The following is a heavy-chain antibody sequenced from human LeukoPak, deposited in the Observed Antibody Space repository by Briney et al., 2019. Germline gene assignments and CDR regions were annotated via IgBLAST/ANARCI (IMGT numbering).Heavy chain of an antibody. CDR2: INPSGGST. J-gene: IGHJ6*03. CDR3: AWGTENYYYYYYMDV. D-gene: IGHD3-16*01. CDR1: GYTFTSYY. V-gene: IGHV1-46*03. Sequence: AASVKVSCKASGYTFTSYYMHWVRQAPGQGLEWMGIINPSGGSTSYAQKFQGRVTMTRDMSTSTAYMELSSLRSEDTAVYYCAWGTENYYYYYYMDVWGKGTTVTISS.